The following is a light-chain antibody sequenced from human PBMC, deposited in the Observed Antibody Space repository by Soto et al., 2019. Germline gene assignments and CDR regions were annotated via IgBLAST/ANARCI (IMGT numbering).Light chain of an antibody. CDR3: QQYGTSPPT. J-gene: IGKJ3*01. Sequence: EIVLTQSPGTLSLSPGERATLSCRASQSVSRNSLAWYQQQPGQAPRLLIYGASSRATDIPDRFSGSGSGTDFTLIVSRLEPEDFAVYFCQQYGTSPPTFGPGTNVDIK. CDR2: GAS. CDR1: QSVSRNS. V-gene: IGKV3-20*01.